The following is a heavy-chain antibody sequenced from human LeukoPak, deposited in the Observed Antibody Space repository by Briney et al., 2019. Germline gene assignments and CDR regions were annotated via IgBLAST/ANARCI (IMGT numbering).Heavy chain of an antibody. CDR2: IGGSGGAT. CDR1: GFTFSNYF. CDR3: AKVDWRSDCSAGSCPN. J-gene: IGHJ4*02. Sequence: GGFLRLSCAVSGFTFSNYFFNWVRQAPGKGLEWVSGIGGSGGATYYADSVKGRFTISRDNSRNTLYLQINSLRAEDTAVYYCAKVDWRSDCSAGSCPNWGQGTLVTVSS. D-gene: IGHD2-15*01. V-gene: IGHV3-23*01.